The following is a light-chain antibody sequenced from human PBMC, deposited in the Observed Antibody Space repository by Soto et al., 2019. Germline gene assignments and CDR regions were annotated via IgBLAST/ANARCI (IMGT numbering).Light chain of an antibody. V-gene: IGLV2-8*01. CDR1: SSDIGGYNY. CDR3: CSYVGTNNLL. J-gene: IGLJ2*01. Sequence: QSALTQPPSASGSPGQSVTISCTGTSSDIGGYNYVSWYQQHPGKAPKLLIYEVSNRPSGVPDRFSGSKSGNTASLTVSGLQAEDEADYYCCSYVGTNNLLFGGGTQLTVL. CDR2: EVS.